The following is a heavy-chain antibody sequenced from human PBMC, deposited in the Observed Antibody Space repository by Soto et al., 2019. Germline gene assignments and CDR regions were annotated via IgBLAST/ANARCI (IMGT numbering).Heavy chain of an antibody. Sequence: PSETLSLTCTVSGGYISSSSYYWGWIRQPPGKGLEWIGSIYYSGSTYYNPSLKSRVTISVDTSKNQFSLKLSSVTAADTAVYYCARLPPGSVHDYWGQGTLVTVSS. D-gene: IGHD3-10*01. J-gene: IGHJ4*02. CDR3: ARLPPGSVHDY. V-gene: IGHV4-39*01. CDR1: GGYISSSSYY. CDR2: IYYSGST.